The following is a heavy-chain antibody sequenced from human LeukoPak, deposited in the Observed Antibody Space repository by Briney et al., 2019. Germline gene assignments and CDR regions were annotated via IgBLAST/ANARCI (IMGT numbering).Heavy chain of an antibody. V-gene: IGHV3-23*01. CDR1: GFTFSSYG. Sequence: GGSLRLSCAASGFTFSSYGMHWVRQAPGKGLEWVSAISGSGGSTYYADSVKGRFTISRDNSKNTLYLQMNSLRAEDTAVYYCAKQVAGTYRGSVYYGMDVWGQGTTVTVSS. CDR2: ISGSGGST. CDR3: AKQVAGTYRGSVYYGMDV. D-gene: IGHD6-19*01. J-gene: IGHJ6*02.